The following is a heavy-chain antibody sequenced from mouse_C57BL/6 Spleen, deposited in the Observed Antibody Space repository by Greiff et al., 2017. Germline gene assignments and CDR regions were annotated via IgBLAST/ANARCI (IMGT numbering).Heavy chain of an antibody. CDR1: GFTFSDYY. J-gene: IGHJ4*01. V-gene: IGHV5-16*01. CDR3: ARGCGYYAMDY. Sequence: DVMLVESEGGLVQPGSSMKLSCTASGFTFSDYYMAWVRQVPEKGLEWVANINYDGSSTYYLDSLKSRFIISRDNAKNILYLQMSSLKSEDTATYYCARGCGYYAMDYWGQGTSVTVSS. CDR2: INYDGSST.